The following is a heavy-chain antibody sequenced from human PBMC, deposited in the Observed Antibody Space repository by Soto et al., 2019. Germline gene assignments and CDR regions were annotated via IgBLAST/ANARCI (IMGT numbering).Heavy chain of an antibody. J-gene: IGHJ6*02. Sequence: QVQLVQSGAEVRKPGASVKVSCRASGYTLGTYDINWVRQAPGQGLEWMGWLSPSTGNTGYAQKFRGRVTMTSDTSITTAYMELRNLRSDDTAVYYCARYFNPLDVWGQGTTVTVSS. CDR1: GYTLGTYD. D-gene: IGHD3-9*01. V-gene: IGHV1-8*01. CDR3: ARYFNPLDV. CDR2: LSPSTGNT.